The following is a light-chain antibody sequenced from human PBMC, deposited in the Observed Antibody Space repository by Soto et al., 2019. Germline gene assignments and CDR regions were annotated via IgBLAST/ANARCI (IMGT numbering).Light chain of an antibody. V-gene: IGKV1-5*03. CDR3: QQSYSSPPT. CDR1: QTISSW. J-gene: IGKJ1*01. Sequence: DIQMTQPPSTLSASVGDRVTITCRASQTISSWLAWYRQKPGKAPKLLIYKASTLKSGVPSRFSGSGSATDFTLTISSLQPEDFATYYCQQSYSSPPTFGQGTKVDIK. CDR2: KAS.